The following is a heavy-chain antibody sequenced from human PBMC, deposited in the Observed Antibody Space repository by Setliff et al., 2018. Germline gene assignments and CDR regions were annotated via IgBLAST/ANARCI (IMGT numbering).Heavy chain of an antibody. V-gene: IGHV3-48*01. Sequence: GGSLRLSCEASGFTFSSYSMNWVRQAPGKGLEWVAHISYSSGSISYADSVKGRFTISRDNAKNSLYLQMNSLRAEDTAIYYCVRALAYYNMDVWGKGTTVTVSS. J-gene: IGHJ6*03. CDR2: ISYSSGSI. CDR1: GFTFSSYS. CDR3: VRALAYYNMDV.